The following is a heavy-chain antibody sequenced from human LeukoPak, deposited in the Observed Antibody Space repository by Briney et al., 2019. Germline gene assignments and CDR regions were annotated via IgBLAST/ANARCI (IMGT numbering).Heavy chain of an antibody. CDR2: ITGIGGGT. CDR1: GFMFEHYA. V-gene: IGHV3-23*01. CDR3: AKDGGSSLPYYFDW. D-gene: IGHD3-10*01. Sequence: GGSLRLSCAGSGFMFEHYAMNWVRQAPGRGLEWVSVITGIGGGTYYAESVEGRFTVSRDNSKNTVYLQMNSLRADDTAVYYCAKDGGSSLPYYFDWWGQGTLVTVAS. J-gene: IGHJ4*02.